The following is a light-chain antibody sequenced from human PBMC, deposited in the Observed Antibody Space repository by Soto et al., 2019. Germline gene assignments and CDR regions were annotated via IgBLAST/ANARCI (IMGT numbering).Light chain of an antibody. V-gene: IGLV1-44*01. Sequence: QSVLTQPPSASGTPGQRVTISCSGSNSNVGSNTVDWYQQLPGTAPKLLIYHNNQRPSGVPDRLSGSKSGTSASLAISGLQSEDEADYYCAAWDASLNGPVFGTGTKVTVL. CDR2: HNN. CDR1: NSNVGSNT. CDR3: AAWDASLNGPV. J-gene: IGLJ1*01.